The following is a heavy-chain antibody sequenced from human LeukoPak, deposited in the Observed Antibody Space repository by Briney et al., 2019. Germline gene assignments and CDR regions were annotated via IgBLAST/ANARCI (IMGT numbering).Heavy chain of an antibody. CDR3: VRASVHSGAAFDI. CDR2: IYYSGST. CDR1: GGSISSYY. V-gene: IGHV4-59*01. Sequence: SETLSLTCTVSGGSISSYYWSWIRQPPGKGLEWIGYIYYSGSTNYNPSLKSRVTISVDTSKNQFSLKLSSVTAADTAVYYCVRASVHSGAAFDIWGQGTVVTVSS. J-gene: IGHJ3*02. D-gene: IGHD2-15*01.